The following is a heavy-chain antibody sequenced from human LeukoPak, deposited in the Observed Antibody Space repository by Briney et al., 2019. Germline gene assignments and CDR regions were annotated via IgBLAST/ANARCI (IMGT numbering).Heavy chain of an antibody. CDR3: ARDTVAAGIAAAAYNWFDP. CDR1: GFTFSRHT. V-gene: IGHV3-20*01. Sequence: PGGSLRLSCAASGFTFSRHTMHWVRQAPGKGLEWVSGINWNGGSTGYADSVKGRFTISRDNAKNSLYLQMNSLRAEDTALYHCARDTVAAGIAAAAYNWFDPWGQGTLVTVSS. D-gene: IGHD6-13*01. CDR2: INWNGGST. J-gene: IGHJ5*02.